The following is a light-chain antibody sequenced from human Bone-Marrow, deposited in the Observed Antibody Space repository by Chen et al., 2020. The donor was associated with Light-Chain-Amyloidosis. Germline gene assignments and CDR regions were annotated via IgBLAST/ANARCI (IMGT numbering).Light chain of an antibody. J-gene: IGLJ3*02. CDR1: SSNIGSNI. Sequence: QSVLIQPPSASGTPAQRVTLYWFGSSSNIGSNIVNWYQQFPGTAPKLLIYRNNERPSGVPDRFSGSKSGTSASLAISGLQSEDEADYYCAAWDDSLPGGVFGGGTKVTVL. V-gene: IGLV1-44*01. CDR2: RNN. CDR3: AAWDDSLPGGV.